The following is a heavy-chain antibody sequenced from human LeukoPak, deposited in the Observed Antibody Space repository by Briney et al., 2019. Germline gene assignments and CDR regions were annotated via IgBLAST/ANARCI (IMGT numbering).Heavy chain of an antibody. V-gene: IGHV3-21*01. CDR3: ARESGNGDYGLDY. CDR1: GFTFSSYS. Sequence: GGSLRLSCAASGFTFSSYSMNWVRQAPGKGLEWVSSISSSSSYIYYADSVKGRFTISRDNAKNSLYLQMNSLRAEDTAVYYCARESGNGDYGLDYWGQGTLVTVSS. J-gene: IGHJ4*02. D-gene: IGHD4-17*01. CDR2: ISSSSSYI.